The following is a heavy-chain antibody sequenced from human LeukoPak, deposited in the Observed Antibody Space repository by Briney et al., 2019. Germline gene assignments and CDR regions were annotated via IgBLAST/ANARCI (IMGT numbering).Heavy chain of an antibody. CDR2: IYTSGST. J-gene: IGHJ4*02. CDR1: GGSISSYY. D-gene: IGHD3-16*02. Sequence: SETLSLTCTVSGGSISSYYWSWIRQPAGKGLEWIGRIYTSGSTNYNPSLKSRVTMSVDTSKNQFSLKLSSVTAADTAVYYCARGGYDYVWGSYRALDYWGQGTLVTVSS. CDR3: ARGGYDYVWGSYRALDY. V-gene: IGHV4-4*07.